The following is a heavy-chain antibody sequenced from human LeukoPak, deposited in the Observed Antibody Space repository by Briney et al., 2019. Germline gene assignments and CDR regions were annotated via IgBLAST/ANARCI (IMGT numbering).Heavy chain of an antibody. Sequence: GGSLRLSCAASRFTFSSYEMNWVSQAPGKGLEWVSYISSSGSTIYYADSVKGRFTISRDNAKNSLYLQMISLRAEDTAVYYCAIDHWQQQIHYYDYWGQGTLVTVSS. D-gene: IGHD6-13*01. J-gene: IGHJ4*02. V-gene: IGHV3-48*03. CDR1: RFTFSSYE. CDR3: AIDHWQQQIHYYDY. CDR2: ISSSGSTI.